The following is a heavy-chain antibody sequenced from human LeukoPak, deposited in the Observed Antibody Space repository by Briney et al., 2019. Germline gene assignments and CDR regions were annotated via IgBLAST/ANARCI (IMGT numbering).Heavy chain of an antibody. Sequence: PGGSLRLSCAASGYTFSSYAMRWVRQAPGKGVEWVSDISGSCGSTYYADYVKGRFTISRDHSKNTLYLQMNSLRAEDTAVYYCAKEGGLRFLEWLSAGYWFDPWGQGTLVTVSS. CDR2: ISGSCGST. CDR3: AKEGGLRFLEWLSAGYWFDP. V-gene: IGHV3-23*01. D-gene: IGHD3-3*01. J-gene: IGHJ5*02. CDR1: GYTFSSYA.